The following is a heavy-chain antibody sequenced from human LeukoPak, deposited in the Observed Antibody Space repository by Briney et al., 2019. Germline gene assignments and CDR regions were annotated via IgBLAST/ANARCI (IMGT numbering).Heavy chain of an antibody. Sequence: SETLSLTCTVSGYSISSGYYWGWIRQPPGKGLEWIGSIYHSGSTYYNPSLKSRVTISVDTSKNQFSLKLSSVTAADTAVYYCARAGYSSSWWDYWGQGTLVTVSS. V-gene: IGHV4-38-2*02. J-gene: IGHJ4*02. CDR1: GYSISSGYY. D-gene: IGHD6-13*01. CDR3: ARAGYSSSWWDY. CDR2: IYHSGST.